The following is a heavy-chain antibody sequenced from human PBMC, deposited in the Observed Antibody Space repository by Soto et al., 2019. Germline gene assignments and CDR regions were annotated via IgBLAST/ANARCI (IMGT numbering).Heavy chain of an antibody. D-gene: IGHD2-21*01. V-gene: IGHV3-74*03. CDR1: EFTFNSHW. J-gene: IGHJ6*02. CDR2: INHDGSAT. CDR3: ASDPYCVNAICCYQGYGMDV. Sequence: EVQLVESGGGLVQPGGSMRLSCEDSEFTFNSHWMHWVRQAPGKGLVWVAHINHDGSATTYADPVKGRFTISRDNAKNTVFLQMSSLRADDTAVYYCASDPYCVNAICCYQGYGMDVWGQGTTVTVSS.